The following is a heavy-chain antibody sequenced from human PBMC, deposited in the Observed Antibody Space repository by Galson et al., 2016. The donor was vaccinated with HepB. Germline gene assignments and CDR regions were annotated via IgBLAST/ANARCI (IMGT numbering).Heavy chain of an antibody. CDR3: ARLFGGYIDY. CDR1: GFTLSNYA. CDR2: ISGSGITT. Sequence: SLRLSCAASGFTLSNYAMRWVRQAPGKGLEWVSDISGSGITTYYAHSVKGRFTISRDNSKKTVYLQMSSLRAEDTAVYYCARLFGGYIDYWGQGTLVTVSS. D-gene: IGHD2-15*01. V-gene: IGHV3-23*01. J-gene: IGHJ4*02.